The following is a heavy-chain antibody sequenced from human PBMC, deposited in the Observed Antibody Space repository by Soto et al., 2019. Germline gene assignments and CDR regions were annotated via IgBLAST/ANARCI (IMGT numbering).Heavy chain of an antibody. Sequence: GGSLRLSCAASGFTFSSYAMSWVRQAPGKWLEWVSAISGSGGSTYYADSVKGRFTISRDNSKNTLYLQMNSLRAEDTAVYYCAKDLAGYSYGIDYWGQGXLVTVYS. D-gene: IGHD5-18*01. J-gene: IGHJ4*02. CDR2: ISGSGGST. CDR1: GFTFSSYA. V-gene: IGHV3-23*01. CDR3: AKDLAGYSYGIDY.